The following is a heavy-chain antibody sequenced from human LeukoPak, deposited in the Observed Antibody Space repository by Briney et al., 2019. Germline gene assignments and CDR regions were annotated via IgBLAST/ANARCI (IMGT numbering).Heavy chain of an antibody. D-gene: IGHD4-17*01. CDR3: ARGDDYGDVY. V-gene: IGHV1-8*03. J-gene: IGHJ4*02. Sequence: GASVKVSCKASGYTFTSYDINWERQATGQGLEWMGWMNPNSGNTGYAQKFQGRVTITRNTSISTAHMELSSLRSEDTAVYYCARGDDYGDVYWGQGTLVTVSS. CDR2: MNPNSGNT. CDR1: GYTFTSYD.